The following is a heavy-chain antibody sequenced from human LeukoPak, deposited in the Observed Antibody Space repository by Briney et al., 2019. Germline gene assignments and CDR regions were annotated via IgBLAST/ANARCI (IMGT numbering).Heavy chain of an antibody. V-gene: IGHV3-48*01. D-gene: IGHD3-22*01. CDR2: ISSSSSTI. Sequence: GGSLRLSCAASGFTFSSYSMNWVRQAPGKGLEWVSYISSSSSTIYYADSVKGRFTISRDNAKNSLYLQMDSLRAEDTAVYYCARDMETYYYDSSVYMDVWGKGTTVTVSS. J-gene: IGHJ6*03. CDR1: GFTFSSYS. CDR3: ARDMETYYYDSSVYMDV.